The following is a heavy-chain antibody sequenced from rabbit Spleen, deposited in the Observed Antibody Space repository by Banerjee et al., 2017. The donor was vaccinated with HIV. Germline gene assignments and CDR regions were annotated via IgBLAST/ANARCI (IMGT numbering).Heavy chain of an antibody. D-gene: IGHD1-1*01. CDR2: IDAGSSGST. Sequence: QSLEESGGDLVKPGASLTLTCTASGFSFSSRYYISWVRQAPGKGLEWIACIDAGSSGSTYYASWAKGRFTISKTSSTTVTLQMTSLTAADTATYFCARNYVNAFDPWGQGTLVTVS. V-gene: IGHV1S40*01. CDR1: GFSFSSRYY. CDR3: ARNYVNAFDP. J-gene: IGHJ2*01.